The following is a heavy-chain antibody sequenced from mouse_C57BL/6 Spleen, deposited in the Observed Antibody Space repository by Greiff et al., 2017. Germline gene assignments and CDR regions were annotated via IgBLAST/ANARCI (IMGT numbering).Heavy chain of an antibody. Sequence: VQLQESGPGLVAPSQSLSITCTVSGFSLTSYGVHWVRQPPGKGLEWLVVIWSDGSTTYNSALKSRLSISKDNSKSQVFLKMNSLQTDDTAMYYCARHGYYGSSYLYFDVWGTGTTVTVSS. CDR3: ARHGYYGSSYLYFDV. CDR2: IWSDGST. CDR1: GFSLTSYG. D-gene: IGHD1-1*01. J-gene: IGHJ1*03. V-gene: IGHV2-6-1*01.